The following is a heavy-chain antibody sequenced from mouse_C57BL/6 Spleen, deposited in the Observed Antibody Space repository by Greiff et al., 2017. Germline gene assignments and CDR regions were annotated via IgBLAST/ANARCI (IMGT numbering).Heavy chain of an antibody. CDR3: ARSNDGYYRYAMDY. Sequence: VQLKESGPELVKPGASVKIPCKASGYTFTDYNMDWVKQSHGKSLEWIGDINPNNGGTIYNQKFKGKATLTVDKSSSTAYMELRSLTSEDTAVYYCARSNDGYYRYAMDYWGQGTSVTVSS. V-gene: IGHV1-18*01. CDR2: INPNNGGT. CDR1: GYTFTDYN. J-gene: IGHJ4*01. D-gene: IGHD2-3*01.